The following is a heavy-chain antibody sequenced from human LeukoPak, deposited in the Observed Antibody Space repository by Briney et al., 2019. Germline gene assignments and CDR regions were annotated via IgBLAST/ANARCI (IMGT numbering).Heavy chain of an antibody. CDR3: AKDWFGELFVDY. D-gene: IGHD3-10*01. J-gene: IGHJ4*02. V-gene: IGHV3-23*01. Sequence: GGSLRLSCAASGFTFSSYAMSWVRQAPGKGLEWVSAISGSGGSTYYADSVKGRFTISRDKSKNTLYLQMNSLRAEDTAVYYCAKDWFGELFVDYWGQGTLVTVSS. CDR2: ISGSGGST. CDR1: GFTFSSYA.